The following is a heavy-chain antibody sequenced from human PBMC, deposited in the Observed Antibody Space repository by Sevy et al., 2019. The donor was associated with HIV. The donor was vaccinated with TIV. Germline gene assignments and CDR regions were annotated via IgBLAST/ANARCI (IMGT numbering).Heavy chain of an antibody. CDR2: ISTYNTVR. D-gene: IGHD1-1*01. V-gene: IGHV1-18*01. CDR3: ARSTHDAGRSNWFDP. J-gene: IGHJ5*02. Sequence: ASVKVSCKASGYTFTTYGISWVRQAPGQGLEWMGWISTYNTVRNSAQKFHDRVTMTIDTSTSTAYMELRSLRSDDTAVYYCARSTHDAGRSNWFDPWGQGTLVTVS. CDR1: GYTFTTYG.